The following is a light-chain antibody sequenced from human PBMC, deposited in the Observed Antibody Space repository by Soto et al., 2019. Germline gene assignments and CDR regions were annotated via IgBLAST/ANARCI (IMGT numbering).Light chain of an antibody. Sequence: EIVLTQSPATLSLSPGERATLSCRASQSVSNNLGWYQQKPGQAPRLLIYDASNRATDIPARFSGSWSGTDFTLPINSLEPEDFAVYYCQQRSNWPRTFGQGTKLEIK. CDR1: QSVSNN. J-gene: IGKJ2*01. CDR3: QQRSNWPRT. CDR2: DAS. V-gene: IGKV3-11*01.